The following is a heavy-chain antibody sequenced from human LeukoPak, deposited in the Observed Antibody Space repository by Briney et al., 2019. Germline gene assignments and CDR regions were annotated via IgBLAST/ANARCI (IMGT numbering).Heavy chain of an antibody. CDR1: GSSISSYY. CDR2: MYYSGGT. CDR3: ARDSSGWLVHFDY. V-gene: IGHV4-59*01. J-gene: IGHJ4*02. D-gene: IGHD6-19*01. Sequence: SETLSLTCIVSGSSISSYYWSWIRQPPGKGLEWIGYMYYSGGTNYNPSLKRPVTISVDTSKNQFSLKLSSVTAADTAVYYGARDSSGWLVHFDYWGQGTLVTVSP.